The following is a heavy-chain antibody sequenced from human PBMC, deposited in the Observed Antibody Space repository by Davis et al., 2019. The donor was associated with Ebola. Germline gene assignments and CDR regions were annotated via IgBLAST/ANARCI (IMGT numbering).Heavy chain of an antibody. CDR2: IKEDRSER. CDR1: GFTFSNYW. J-gene: IGHJ6*02. Sequence: GESLKISCAASGFTFSNYWMSWVRQAPGKGLELVANIKEDRSERYYVDSVKGRFTISRDNAKNSLYLRMNGLRAEDTGVYYCTRMALNYYYSGMDVWGQGTTVTVSS. CDR3: TRMALNYYYSGMDV. D-gene: IGHD3-3*02. V-gene: IGHV3-7*01.